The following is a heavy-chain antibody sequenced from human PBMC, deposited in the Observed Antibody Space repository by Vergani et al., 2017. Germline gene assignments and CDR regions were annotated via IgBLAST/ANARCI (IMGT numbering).Heavy chain of an antibody. Sequence: QVQLVESGGGLVKPGGSLRLSCAASGFTFSDYYMNWVRQAPGKGLEWVSYISSSSSTIYYADSVKGRFTISRDNAKNSLYLQMNSLRAEDTAVYYCARPRYCSSTSCTGYDYWGQGTLVTVSS. CDR3: ARPRYCSSTSCTGYDY. CDR1: GFTFSDYY. CDR2: ISSSSSTI. D-gene: IGHD2-2*01. J-gene: IGHJ4*02. V-gene: IGHV3-11*04.